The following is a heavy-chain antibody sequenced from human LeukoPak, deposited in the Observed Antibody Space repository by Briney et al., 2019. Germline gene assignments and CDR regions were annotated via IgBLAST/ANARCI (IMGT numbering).Heavy chain of an antibody. Sequence: GGSLRLSCAASGFTFSSYSMNWVRQAPGKGLEWVSSISSSSSYIYYADSVKGRFTISRDNAKYSLYLQMNSLRAEDTAVYYCANQHDYGDYGSDYWGQGTLVTVSS. CDR3: ANQHDYGDYGSDY. J-gene: IGHJ4*02. D-gene: IGHD4-17*01. CDR1: GFTFSSYS. V-gene: IGHV3-21*01. CDR2: ISSSSSYI.